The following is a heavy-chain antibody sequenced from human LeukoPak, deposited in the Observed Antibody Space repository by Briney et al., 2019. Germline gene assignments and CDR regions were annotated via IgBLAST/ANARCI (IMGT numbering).Heavy chain of an antibody. CDR1: GFSLSGYE. V-gene: IGHV3-48*03. J-gene: IGHJ4*02. Sequence: QPGGSQRLVCSASGFSLSGYELDSVRQAPGRGLEWVSYITSSGRIRYYEDSVKGRFTLSRDNAKNSLYLQMNSLRAEDTAIYYCARESPHCSGVSCFFDYWGQGTLVTVSS. CDR3: ARESPHCSGVSCFFDY. CDR2: ITSSGRIR. D-gene: IGHD2-15*01.